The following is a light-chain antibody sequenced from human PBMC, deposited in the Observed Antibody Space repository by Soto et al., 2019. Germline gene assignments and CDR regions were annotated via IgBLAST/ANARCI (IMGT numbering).Light chain of an antibody. CDR3: QQYGSSPWT. J-gene: IGKJ1*01. CDR1: QSVTSIY. V-gene: IGKV3-20*01. Sequence: EIVLTQSPGTLSLSPGERATVSCRAGQSVTSIYLAWYQQKPGQAPRLLIYGASSRATGIPDRFSGSGSGTDFTLTISRLEPEDFAVYYCQQYGSSPWTFGQGTKVDI. CDR2: GAS.